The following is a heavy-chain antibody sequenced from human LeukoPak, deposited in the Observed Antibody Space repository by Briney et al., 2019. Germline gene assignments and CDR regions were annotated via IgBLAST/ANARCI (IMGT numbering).Heavy chain of an antibody. V-gene: IGHV3-23*01. CDR3: AKSEQEPMNYFDY. Sequence: PGGSLRLSCAASGFTFSSFAMSWVRQAPGKGLEWVSGFRGSDGSKDYADSVKGRFTIFRDNSKNTLYLQMTSLRADDTAVYYCAKSEQEPMNYFDYWGQGTLVIVSS. CDR1: GFTFSSFA. J-gene: IGHJ4*02. CDR2: FRGSDGSK.